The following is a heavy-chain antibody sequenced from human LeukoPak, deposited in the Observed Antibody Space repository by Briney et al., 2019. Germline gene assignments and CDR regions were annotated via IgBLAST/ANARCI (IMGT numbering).Heavy chain of an antibody. CDR1: GFTFSSYS. J-gene: IGHJ5*01. V-gene: IGHV3-21*01. D-gene: IGHD4-17*01. Sequence: GGSLRLSCAASGFTFSSYSMNWVRQAPGKGLEWVSSISSSSSYIYYADSVKGRFTISRDNAKNSLYLQMNSLRAEDTAVYYCARKSDYGNWLDPWGQGTLVTVSS. CDR2: ISSSSSYI. CDR3: ARKSDYGNWLDP.